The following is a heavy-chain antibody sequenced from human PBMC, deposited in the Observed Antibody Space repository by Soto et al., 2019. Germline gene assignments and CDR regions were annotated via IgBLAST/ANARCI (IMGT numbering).Heavy chain of an antibody. CDR2: ISPYKGNT. D-gene: IGHD3-10*01. V-gene: IGHV1-18*01. Sequence: ASVKVSCKASGYTFSSIGISWVRQAPGQGLEWMGWISPYKGNTYYAQRLQGRVTMTTVTSTSTAYMELRSLRSDDTAVYYCARDLDGSGNYYTDYWGQGTLVTVSS. CDR1: GYTFSSIG. CDR3: ARDLDGSGNYYTDY. J-gene: IGHJ4*02.